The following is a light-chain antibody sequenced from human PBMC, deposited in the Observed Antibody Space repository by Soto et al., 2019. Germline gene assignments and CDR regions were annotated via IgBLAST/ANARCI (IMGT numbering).Light chain of an antibody. CDR3: QQLSSYPYT. CDR2: GAS. CDR1: QGISRY. Sequence: DIQLTQSPSFLSASVGDRVTITCRASQGISRYLAWYQQKPGKAPNLLIYGASTLQSGVPSRFSGSGSGTEFTLTISSLQPEDFATYYCQQLSSYPYTFGQGTKLEIK. J-gene: IGKJ2*01. V-gene: IGKV1-9*01.